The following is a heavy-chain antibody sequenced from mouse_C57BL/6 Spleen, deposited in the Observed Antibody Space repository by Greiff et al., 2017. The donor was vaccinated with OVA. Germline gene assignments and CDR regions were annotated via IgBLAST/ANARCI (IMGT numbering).Heavy chain of an antibody. CDR1: GYTFTDYY. J-gene: IGHJ4*01. Sequence: QVQLQQSGAELVRPGASVKLSCKASGYTFTDYYINWVKQRPGQGLEWIARIYPGSGNTYYNEKFKGKATLTAEKSSSTAYMQLSSLTSEDSAVYFCARRFYYYGSRIGAMDYWGQGTSVTVSS. CDR2: IYPGSGNT. CDR3: ARRFYYYGSRIGAMDY. D-gene: IGHD1-1*01. V-gene: IGHV1-76*01.